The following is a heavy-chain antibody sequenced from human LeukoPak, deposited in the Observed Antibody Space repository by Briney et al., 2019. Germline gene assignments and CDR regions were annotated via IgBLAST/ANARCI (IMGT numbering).Heavy chain of an antibody. V-gene: IGHV3-7*01. CDR3: ASHGITMIVVAPDDAFDI. CDR2: IKQDGSEK. J-gene: IGHJ3*02. CDR1: GFTFGDHA. Sequence: GRSLRLSCTASGFTFGDHAMSWVRQAPGKGLEWVANIKQDGSEKYYVDSVKGRFTISRDNAKNSLYLQMNSLRAEDTAVYYCASHGITMIVVAPDDAFDIWGQGTMVTVSS. D-gene: IGHD3-22*01.